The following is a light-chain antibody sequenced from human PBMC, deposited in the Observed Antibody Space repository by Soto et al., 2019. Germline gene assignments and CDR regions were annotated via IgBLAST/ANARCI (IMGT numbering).Light chain of an antibody. CDR2: GAS. CDR3: QKYGSSPLT. CDR1: QSGSSN. J-gene: IGKJ4*01. Sequence: IDMTQSPATLSVSLGQRAPLSCMSSQSGSSNLAWYQEKPGQAPRLLIDGASTRATGIPARFSGSGSGTEFTLTISSLQSEDFTVYYCQKYGSSPLTFGGGTKVDIK. V-gene: IGKV3-15*01.